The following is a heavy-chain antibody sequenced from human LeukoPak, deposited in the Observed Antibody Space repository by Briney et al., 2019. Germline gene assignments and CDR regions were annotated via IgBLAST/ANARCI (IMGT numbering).Heavy chain of an antibody. J-gene: IGHJ4*02. Sequence: GGSLRLSCVVTGFTLTTYTTYWVRQAPGKGLEWVAIISYDENNKYYADSVKGRFTISRDNNKDTVFLQMNNLRSEDTALYYCARIGFSATTSSYWGRGTRVIVSS. D-gene: IGHD2/OR15-2a*01. CDR3: ARIGFSATTSSY. V-gene: IGHV3-30-3*01. CDR2: ISYDENNK. CDR1: GFTLTTYT.